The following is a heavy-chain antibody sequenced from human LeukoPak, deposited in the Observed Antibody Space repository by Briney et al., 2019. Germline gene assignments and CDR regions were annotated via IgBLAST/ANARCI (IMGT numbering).Heavy chain of an antibody. D-gene: IGHD4-11*01. J-gene: IGHJ4*02. V-gene: IGHV3-7*03. CDR2: IKQDGSEK. CDR1: GFTFSSYW. Sequence: GGSLRLSCAASGFTFSSYWMSWVRQAPGKGLEWVANIKQDGSEKHYVDSVKGRLTISRDNAKNLLYLQMNSLRAEDTAVYYCAKARFTVTYYFDYWGQGTLVTVSS. CDR3: AKARFTVTYYFDY.